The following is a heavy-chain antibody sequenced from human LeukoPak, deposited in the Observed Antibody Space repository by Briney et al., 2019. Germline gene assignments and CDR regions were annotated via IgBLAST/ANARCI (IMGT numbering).Heavy chain of an antibody. V-gene: IGHV3-74*01. CDR3: ARGFIGPDY. CDR1: GFTFSSYW. J-gene: IGHJ4*02. Sequence: TGGSLRLSCAGSGFTFSSYWMHWVRQAPGKGLVWVSRIDNDGSSTTYADSVKGRFTISRDNAKNTLYLQMNSLRAEDMAVYYCARGFIGPDYWGQGTLVTVSS. CDR2: IDNDGSST. D-gene: IGHD2-15*01.